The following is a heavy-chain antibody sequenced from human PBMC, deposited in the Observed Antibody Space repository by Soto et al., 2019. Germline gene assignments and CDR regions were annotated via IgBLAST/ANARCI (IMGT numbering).Heavy chain of an antibody. CDR2: VPGDGSRA. D-gene: IGHD1-26*01. Sequence: EVQLVESGGGSVQPGGTLRLSCAASGFSFSSYFMAWVRQAPGEGLVSVSHVPGDGSRASYADSVRGRFTISRDNAKNTLYLQMDSLRDEDTAIYYCAREHWYSLDVWGQGTTGTVSS. J-gene: IGHJ6*02. V-gene: IGHV3-74*01. CDR3: AREHWYSLDV. CDR1: GFSFSSYF.